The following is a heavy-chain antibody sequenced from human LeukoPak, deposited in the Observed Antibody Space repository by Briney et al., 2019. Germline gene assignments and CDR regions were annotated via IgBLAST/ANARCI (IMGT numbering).Heavy chain of an antibody. CDR1: GGSISSSSFY. J-gene: IGHJ4*02. CDR2: LFYTGST. D-gene: IGHD3-22*01. V-gene: IGHV4-39*01. Sequence: PSETLSLTCTVSGGSISSSSFYWGWIRQPPGKGLEWIGSLFYTGSTYYNSSLRSRVTISMDTSKNQLSLNLSSVTAADTAVYYCARLGSGYYDSSGYYSYFDNWGQGTLVTVSS. CDR3: ARLGSGYYDSSGYYSYFDN.